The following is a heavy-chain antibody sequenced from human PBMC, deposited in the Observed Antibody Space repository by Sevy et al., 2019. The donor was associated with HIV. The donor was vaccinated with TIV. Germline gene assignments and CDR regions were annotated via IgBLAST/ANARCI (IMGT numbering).Heavy chain of an antibody. CDR3: ARDPTFSSDTRGYYPFDS. CDR2: ISYDGSNK. Sequence: WGSLRLSCAASGFIFSNYAIHWVRRAPGKGLEWVAVISYDGSNKHYAASVKGRFTISRDNSRNTLFLQMNSLRLDDTAVYYCARDPTFSSDTRGYYPFDSWGQGTLVTISS. D-gene: IGHD3-22*01. CDR1: GFIFSNYA. J-gene: IGHJ4*02. V-gene: IGHV3-30*04.